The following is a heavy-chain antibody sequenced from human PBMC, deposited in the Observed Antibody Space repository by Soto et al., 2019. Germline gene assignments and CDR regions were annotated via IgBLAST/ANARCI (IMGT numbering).Heavy chain of an antibody. J-gene: IGHJ6*02. Sequence: EVQLVESGGGLVQPGGSLRLSCAASGFTFSRYVMHWVRQAPGKGLEYVSAISSNGGSTYYANSVKGRFTISRDNSKNTLYLQMGSLRAEDMAVYYCARGVVVVTATYGMDVWGQGTTVTVS. CDR1: GFTFSRYV. D-gene: IGHD2-15*01. V-gene: IGHV3-64*01. CDR3: ARGVVVVTATYGMDV. CDR2: ISSNGGST.